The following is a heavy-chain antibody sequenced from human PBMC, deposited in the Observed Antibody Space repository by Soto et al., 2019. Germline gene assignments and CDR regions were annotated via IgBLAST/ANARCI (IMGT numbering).Heavy chain of an antibody. CDR3: ARDLKRDYYGSGSPRAYFAY. CDR1: GYTFTSYG. V-gene: IGHV1-18*01. J-gene: IGHJ4*02. Sequence: ASVKVSCKTSGYTFTSYGIAWVRQAPGQGLEWMGWISAYNGNTNYAQKLQGRVTMTTDTSTSTAYMELRSLRSDDTAVYYCARDLKRDYYGSGSPRAYFAYWGQGTLVTVSS. CDR2: ISAYNGNT. D-gene: IGHD3-10*01.